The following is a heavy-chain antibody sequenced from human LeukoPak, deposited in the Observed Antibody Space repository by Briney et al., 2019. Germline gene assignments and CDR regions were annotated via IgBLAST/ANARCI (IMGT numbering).Heavy chain of an antibody. V-gene: IGHV1-2*02. CDR2: INPNSGGT. D-gene: IGHD6-13*01. CDR3: ARDASKYSSSWYFDY. J-gene: IGHJ4*02. Sequence: ASVKVSCKLSGNTLTEFSMHWVRQAPGQGLEWMGWINPNSGGTNYAQKFQGRVTMTRDTSISTAYMELSRLRSDDTAVYYCARDASKYSSSWYFDYWGQGTLVTVSS. CDR1: GNTLTEFS.